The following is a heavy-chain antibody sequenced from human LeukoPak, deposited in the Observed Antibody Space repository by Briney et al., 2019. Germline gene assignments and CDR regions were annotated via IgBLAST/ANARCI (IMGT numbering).Heavy chain of an antibody. Sequence: GGSLRLSCAASGFTFSAYGMAWVRQAPGKGLERTSDISGSGVDTYYADSVMGRFTITRDNSLNTLYLQMNSLRAEDTAVYFCAKGSSYSSGNNWFDPWGQGTLVTVSS. CDR1: GFTFSAYG. CDR2: ISGSGVDT. V-gene: IGHV3-23*01. D-gene: IGHD3-22*01. J-gene: IGHJ5*02. CDR3: AKGSSYSSGNNWFDP.